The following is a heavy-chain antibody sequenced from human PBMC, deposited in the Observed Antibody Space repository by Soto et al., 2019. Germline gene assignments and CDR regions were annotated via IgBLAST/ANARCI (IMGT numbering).Heavy chain of an antibody. J-gene: IGHJ6*02. CDR1: GFTFSSYA. D-gene: IGHD6-13*01. Sequence: GGSLRLSCAASGFTFSSYAMHWVRQAPGKGLEWVAVISYDGSNKYYAYSVKGRFTISRDNSKNTLYLQMNSLRAEDTAVYYCARDDTAAAVDYYYYGMDVWGQGTTVTVSS. CDR3: ARDDTAAAVDYYYYGMDV. V-gene: IGHV3-30-3*01. CDR2: ISYDGSNK.